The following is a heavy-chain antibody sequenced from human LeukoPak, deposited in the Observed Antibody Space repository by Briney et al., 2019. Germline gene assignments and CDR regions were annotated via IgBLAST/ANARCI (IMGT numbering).Heavy chain of an antibody. CDR3: AKGEDIVVVPAAGWNYYYYYGMDV. D-gene: IGHD2-2*01. V-gene: IGHV3-23*01. J-gene: IGHJ6*02. CDR2: ISGSGGST. CDR1: GFTFSSYA. Sequence: GGSLRLSCAASGFTFSSYAMSWVRQAPGKGLESVSAISGSGGSTYYADSVKGRFTISRDNSKNTLYLQMNSLRAEDTAVYYCAKGEDIVVVPAAGWNYYYYYGMDVWGQGTTVTVSS.